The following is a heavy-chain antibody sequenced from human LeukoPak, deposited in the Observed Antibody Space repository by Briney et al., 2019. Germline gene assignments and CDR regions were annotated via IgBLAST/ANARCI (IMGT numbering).Heavy chain of an antibody. V-gene: IGHV4-34*01. CDR2: INHSGST. CDR1: GGSFSGYY. J-gene: IGHJ4*02. CDR3: ASSPVDTAMGVDY. D-gene: IGHD5-18*01. Sequence: PSETLPLTCAVSGGSFSGYYWSWIRQPPGKGLEWIGEINHSGSTNYNPSLKSRVTISVDTSKNQFSLKLSSVTAADTAVYYCASSPVDTAMGVDYWGQGTLVTVSS.